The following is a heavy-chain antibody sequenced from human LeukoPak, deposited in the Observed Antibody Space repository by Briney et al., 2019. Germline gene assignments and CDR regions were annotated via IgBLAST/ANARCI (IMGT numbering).Heavy chain of an antibody. CDR1: RFSFSAYP. CDR3: AREGGAARQHYMDV. J-gene: IGHJ6*03. V-gene: IGHV3-23*01. Sequence: GGSLRLSCAASRFSFSAYPMGWVRRAPGKGLEWVSGISASGDVTFHADPVKGRFTISRDNAKNSLYLQMNSLRAEDTAVYYCAREGGAARQHYMDVWGKGTTVTVSS. CDR2: ISASGDVT. D-gene: IGHD6-6*01.